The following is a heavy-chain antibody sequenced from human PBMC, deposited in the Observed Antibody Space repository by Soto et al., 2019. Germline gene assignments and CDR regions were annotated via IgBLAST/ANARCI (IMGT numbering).Heavy chain of an antibody. CDR3: ARGIGQQLPPLD. D-gene: IGHD2-2*01. J-gene: IGHJ4*02. Sequence: QVQLQESGPGLVKPSETLSLTCTVSGGSISSYYWSWIRQPPGKGLEWIGYIYYTGSSNYNPSLKRRVTISVDTSKNHFSLKLSSVTAADTAVYYCARGIGQQLPPLDWGQGTLVTVSS. CDR1: GGSISSYY. CDR2: IYYTGSS. V-gene: IGHV4-59*01.